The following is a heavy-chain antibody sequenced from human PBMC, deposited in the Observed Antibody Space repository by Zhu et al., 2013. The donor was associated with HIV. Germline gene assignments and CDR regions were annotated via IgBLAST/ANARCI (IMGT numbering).Heavy chain of an antibody. CDR2: IDPNRGVT. V-gene: IGHV1-2*02. CDR1: GYTFIGYN. CDR3: ATSVVVADDAFDN. D-gene: IGHD2-15*01. Sequence: QVQLVQSGAEVKMPGASVEVSCKTSGYTFIGYNIHWIRQAPGQGLEWMGWIDPNRGVTNYPQRFQGRVAMTRDRSINTAYMELRSLRTDDTAVYYCATSVVVADDAFDNWAKGQWSRL. J-gene: IGHJ3*02.